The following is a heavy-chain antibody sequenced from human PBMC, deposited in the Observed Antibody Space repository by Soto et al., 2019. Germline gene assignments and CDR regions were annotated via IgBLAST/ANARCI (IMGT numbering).Heavy chain of an antibody. CDR2: IYYSGST. J-gene: IGHJ6*02. CDR3: ARDSSGWSSYYYYGMDF. V-gene: IGHV4-59*01. CDR1: GGSISSYY. Sequence: PSETLSLTCTVSGGSISSYYWSWIRQPPGKGLEWIGYIYYSGSTNYNPSLKSRVTISVDTSKNQFSLKLSSVTAADTAVYYCARDSSGWSSYYYYGMDFWGQGTWVTVSS. D-gene: IGHD6-19*01.